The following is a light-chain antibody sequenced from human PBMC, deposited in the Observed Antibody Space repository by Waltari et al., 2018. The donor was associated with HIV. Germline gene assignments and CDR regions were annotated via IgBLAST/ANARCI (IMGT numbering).Light chain of an antibody. CDR2: EVN. CDR3: SSYAGSNNWV. Sequence: QSALTQPPSASGSPGQSVTISCTGTHSDHGHYNHAPWYQQHPGKAPKFMIYEVNRRPSGVPDRFSGSKSGNTASLTVSGLQAEDEADYYCSSYAGSNNWVFGGGTKLTVL. CDR1: HSDHGHYNH. J-gene: IGLJ3*02. V-gene: IGLV2-8*01.